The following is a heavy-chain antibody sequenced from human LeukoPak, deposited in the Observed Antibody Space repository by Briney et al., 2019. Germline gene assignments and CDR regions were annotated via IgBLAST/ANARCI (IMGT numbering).Heavy chain of an antibody. J-gene: IGHJ6*02. Sequence: KPGESLKISCKASGYSFTNYWIAWVRQMPGEGLEWMGIIYPRDSDTKYSPSFQGQVTISADKSITTAYLQWSSLKASDTAMYYCARHSTNPLPLNGYYSLDVWGQGTTVTVSS. CDR1: GYSFTNYW. V-gene: IGHV5-51*01. D-gene: IGHD5/OR15-5a*01. CDR2: IYPRDSDT. CDR3: ARHSTNPLPLNGYYSLDV.